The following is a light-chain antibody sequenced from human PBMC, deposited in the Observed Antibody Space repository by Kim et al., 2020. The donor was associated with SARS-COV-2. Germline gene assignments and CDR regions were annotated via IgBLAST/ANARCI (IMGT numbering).Light chain of an antibody. CDR1: QSVYTW. CDR2: KAA. J-gene: IGKJ1*01. V-gene: IGKV1-5*03. Sequence: SGGGRVTITCRGSQSVYTWLAWYQQKPGKTPNLLIYKAAYLQNGAPSRFSGRGSGTEVNLTINSLQPDDFATYYCQQYNAYPWTFGQGTKVDIK. CDR3: QQYNAYPWT.